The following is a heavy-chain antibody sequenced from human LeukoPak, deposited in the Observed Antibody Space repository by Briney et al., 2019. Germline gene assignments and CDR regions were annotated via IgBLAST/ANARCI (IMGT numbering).Heavy chain of an antibody. CDR1: GYTFTSYD. Sequence: ASVKVSCKASGYTFTSYDINWVRQATGQGLEWMGWMNPNSGNTGYAQKFQGRVTMTRNTSISTAYMELSSLRSEDTAVYYCARESGRGWFGELMYYYYGMDVWGQGTTVTVSS. CDR2: MNPNSGNT. D-gene: IGHD3-10*01. V-gene: IGHV1-8*01. J-gene: IGHJ6*02. CDR3: ARESGRGWFGELMYYYYGMDV.